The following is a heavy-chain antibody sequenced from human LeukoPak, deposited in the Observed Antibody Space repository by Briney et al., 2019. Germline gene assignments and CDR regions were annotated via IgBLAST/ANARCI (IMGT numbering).Heavy chain of an antibody. CDR2: IYHSGST. V-gene: IGHV4-38-2*02. D-gene: IGHD3-10*01. CDR3: ARTMARGAPDY. Sequence: NTSETLSLTCTVSGYSISSGYYWGWIRQPPGKGLEWIGSIYHSGSTYYNPSLKSRVTISVDTSKNQFSLKLSSVTAADTAVYYCARTMARGAPDYWGQGTLVTVSS. CDR1: GYSISSGYY. J-gene: IGHJ4*02.